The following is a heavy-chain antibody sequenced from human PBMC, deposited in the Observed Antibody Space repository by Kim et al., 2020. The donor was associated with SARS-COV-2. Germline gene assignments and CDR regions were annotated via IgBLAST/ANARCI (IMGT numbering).Heavy chain of an antibody. CDR3: ARARYSGSLKRFDP. Sequence: PSLKSRVTISVDTSKNQFSRKLSSVTAADTAVYYCARARYSGSLKRFDPWGQGTLVTVSS. D-gene: IGHD1-26*01. J-gene: IGHJ5*02. V-gene: IGHV4-39*07.